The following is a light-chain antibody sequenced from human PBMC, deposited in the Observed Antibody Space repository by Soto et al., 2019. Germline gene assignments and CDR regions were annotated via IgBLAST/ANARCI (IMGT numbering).Light chain of an antibody. CDR2: AAS. V-gene: IGKV3-11*01. CDR3: QQRFDWPKIT. CDR1: QSVSNY. J-gene: IGKJ5*01. Sequence: EIVLTQSPATLSLSPGERVTLSCRASQSVSNYLAWYQQKPGQAPRLLVSAASNRATGIPARFSGSGSGTDFTLTISSLEPEDFGVFYCQQRFDWPKITFAQGTLLAIK.